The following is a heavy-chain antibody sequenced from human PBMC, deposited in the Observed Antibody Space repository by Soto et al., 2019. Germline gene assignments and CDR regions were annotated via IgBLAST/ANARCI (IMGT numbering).Heavy chain of an antibody. D-gene: IGHD6-6*01. Sequence: QVQLVQSGAEVKKPGSSVKVSCKASGCTFSSYAISWVRQAPGQGRDWMGGIIPIFGRANYAQKYQGRVTITDDESTSTAYMEQSSLGSEDASVYYCAIDRSSSGGWFDPWGQGTLVTVSS. CDR3: AIDRSSSGGWFDP. V-gene: IGHV1-69*01. CDR1: GCTFSSYA. CDR2: IIPIFGRA. J-gene: IGHJ5*02.